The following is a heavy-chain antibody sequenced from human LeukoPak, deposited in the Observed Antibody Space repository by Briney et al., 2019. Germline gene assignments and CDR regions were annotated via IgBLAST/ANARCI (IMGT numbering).Heavy chain of an antibody. CDR2: IYTSGST. J-gene: IGHJ4*02. Sequence: SQTLSLTCTVSGGSISSGSYYWSWIRQPAGKGLEWIGRIYTSGSTNYNPSLKSRVTISVDTSKNQFSLKLSSVTAADTAVYYCARGVWNYYGSGSYKIYDYWGQGTLVTVSS. D-gene: IGHD3-10*01. V-gene: IGHV4-61*02. CDR3: ARGVWNYYGSGSYKIYDY. CDR1: GGSISSGSYY.